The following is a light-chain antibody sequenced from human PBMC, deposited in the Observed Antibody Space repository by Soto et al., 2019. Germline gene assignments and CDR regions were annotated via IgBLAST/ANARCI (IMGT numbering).Light chain of an antibody. J-gene: IGKJ1*01. CDR2: GVS. V-gene: IGKV3-20*01. Sequence: IVLTQSPATLSCSPGVKTTLACGASQSVSSNYFAWYQQKPGQAPRLLIYGVSSRATGIPDRFSGSRSGTDFTLTSGILEPEEFPASYCEQYGSSPRTLGQGTKVDIK. CDR1: QSVSSNY. CDR3: EQYGSSPRT.